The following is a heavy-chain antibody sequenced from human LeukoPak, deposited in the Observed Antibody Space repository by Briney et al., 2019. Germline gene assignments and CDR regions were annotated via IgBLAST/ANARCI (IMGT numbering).Heavy chain of an antibody. D-gene: IGHD1-20*01. CDR1: GFTFSSYA. J-gene: IGHJ3*02. CDR3: ALTGTDSDAFDI. V-gene: IGHV3-23*01. CDR2: ISGSGGST. Sequence: PGGSLRLSCAASGFTFSSYAMSWVRQAPGKGLEWVSAISGSGGSTYYADSVKGRFTISRDNSKNTLYLQMNSLRAEDTAVYYCALTGTDSDAFDIWGQGTMVTVSS.